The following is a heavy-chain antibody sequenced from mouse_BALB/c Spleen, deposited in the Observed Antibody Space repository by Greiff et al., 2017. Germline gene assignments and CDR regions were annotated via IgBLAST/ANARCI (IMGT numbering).Heavy chain of an antibody. Sequence: VQLKQSGPELVKPGASVKMSCKASGYTFTSYVMHWVKQKPGQGLEWIGYINPYNDGTKYNEKFKGKATLTSDKSSSTAYMELSSLTSEDSAVYYCARDYYGSSWYFDVWGAGTTVTVSS. D-gene: IGHD1-1*01. V-gene: IGHV1-14*01. CDR2: INPYNDGT. CDR3: ARDYYGSSWYFDV. CDR1: GYTFTSYV. J-gene: IGHJ1*01.